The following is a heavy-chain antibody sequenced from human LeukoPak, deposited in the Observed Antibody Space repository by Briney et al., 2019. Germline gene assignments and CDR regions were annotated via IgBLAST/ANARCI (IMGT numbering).Heavy chain of an antibody. J-gene: IGHJ4*02. Sequence: PGGSLRLSCAVSGITLSNYGMSWVRQAPGKGLEWVAGISGNGGRTNYADSVKGRFTVSRDNPKNTLYLQMNSLRAEDTAVYFCAKRGVVIRVILVGFHKEAYYFDSWGQGALVTVSS. CDR2: ISGNGGRT. D-gene: IGHD3-22*01. CDR1: GITLSNYG. V-gene: IGHV3-23*01. CDR3: AKRGVVIRVILVGFHKEAYYFDS.